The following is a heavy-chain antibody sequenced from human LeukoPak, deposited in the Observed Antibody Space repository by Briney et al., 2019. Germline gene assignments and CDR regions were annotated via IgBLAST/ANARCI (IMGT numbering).Heavy chain of an antibody. J-gene: IGHJ3*02. CDR3: ARLRLRYTRNGDSSSYEVFDI. Sequence: SETLSLTCTVSGGSISSYYWNWIRQPPGKGLEWIGYIYYSGRTSYNPSLKSRLTISVDSSMNQFSLKLSSVTAADTAVYYCARLRLRYTRNGDSSSYEVFDIWGQGTVVTVSS. CDR2: IYYSGRT. D-gene: IGHD2-21*01. V-gene: IGHV4-59*08. CDR1: GGSISSYY.